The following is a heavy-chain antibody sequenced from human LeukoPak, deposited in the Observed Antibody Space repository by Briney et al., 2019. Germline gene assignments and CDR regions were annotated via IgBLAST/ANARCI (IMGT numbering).Heavy chain of an antibody. V-gene: IGHV4-39*01. D-gene: IGHD2-15*01. CDR3: ARHHSGGYYYYYYGMDV. Sequence: PSETLSLTCTVSGGFISSSSYYWGWIRQPPGKGLEWIGSIYYSGSTYYNPSLKSRVTISVDTSKNQFSLKLSSVTAADTAVYYCARHHSGGYYYYYYGMDVWGQGTTVTVSS. CDR1: GGFISSSSYY. CDR2: IYYSGST. J-gene: IGHJ6*02.